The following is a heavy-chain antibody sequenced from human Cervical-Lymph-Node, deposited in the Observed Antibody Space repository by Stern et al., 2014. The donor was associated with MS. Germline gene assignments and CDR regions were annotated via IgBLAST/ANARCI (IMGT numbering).Heavy chain of an antibody. J-gene: IGHJ3*02. CDR3: AVDRTRGEDAFDI. D-gene: IGHD1-14*01. V-gene: IGHV1-18*01. CDR1: GYAFTSNS. CDR2: ISSYNGRP. Sequence: VHLVESGTEVKKPGASVKVSCKAFGYAFTSNSINWVRHAPGQGLEWMGWISSYNGRPNDAKKFQGRVTMTTDTSTTTVSLELRSLRSDDTAVYYCAVDRTRGEDAFDIWGQGTMVIVSS.